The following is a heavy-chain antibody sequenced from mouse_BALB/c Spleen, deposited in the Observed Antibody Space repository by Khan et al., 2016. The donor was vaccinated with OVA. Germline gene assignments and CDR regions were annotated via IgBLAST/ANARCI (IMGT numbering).Heavy chain of an antibody. V-gene: IGHV9-3-1*01. Sequence: QIQLVQSGPELKKPGETVKISCKASGYTFTNYGMNWVKQAPGKGLKWMGWINTYTGEPTYTDDFKGRFAFSLETSASTAYLQINNLKNEDTATYCCAREITTTFAYWGQGTLVTVSA. CDR2: INTYTGEP. CDR3: AREITTTFAY. J-gene: IGHJ3*01. CDR1: GYTFTNYG. D-gene: IGHD2-4*01.